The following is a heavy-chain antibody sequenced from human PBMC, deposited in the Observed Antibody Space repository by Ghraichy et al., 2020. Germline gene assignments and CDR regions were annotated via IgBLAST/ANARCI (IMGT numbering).Heavy chain of an antibody. CDR3: ARAADGYQ. V-gene: IGHV3-7*04. CDR2: IRQDGSSK. Sequence: GESLNNSCSASGFNFSSNWMSWVRQAPGKGLEWVANIRQDGSSKYYVDSARGRFTISRDNAKSSLYLQMNSLRADDTGVYYCARAADGYQWGRGTLVTVTS. D-gene: IGHD5-24*01. CDR1: GFNFSSNW. J-gene: IGHJ4*02.